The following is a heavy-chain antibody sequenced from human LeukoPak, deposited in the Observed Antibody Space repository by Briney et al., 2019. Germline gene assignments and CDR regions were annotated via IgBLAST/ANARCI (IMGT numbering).Heavy chain of an antibody. CDR1: GFTLSSYG. J-gene: IGHJ4*02. D-gene: IGHD4-11*01. CDR2: ISYDGNNK. Sequence: GGSLRLSCAASGFTLSSYGMHWVRQAPGKGLEWVAVISYDGNNKYYADSVKGRFTISRDNSKNTLYLQMNILRPEDTAVYYCAKVGLTVTTILDYFDYWGQGTLVTVSS. CDR3: AKVGLTVTTILDYFDY. V-gene: IGHV3-30*18.